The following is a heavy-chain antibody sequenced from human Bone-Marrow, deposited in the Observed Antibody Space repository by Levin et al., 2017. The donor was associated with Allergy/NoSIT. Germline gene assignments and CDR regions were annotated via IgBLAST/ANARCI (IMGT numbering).Heavy chain of an antibody. Sequence: ASVKVSCKASGYTFTTYYIHWVRQAPGQGLEWMGIVNPSGDTTNYAQKFQGRVTMSRDTSTSTVYMELSSLRSEDTAVYYCSRAAINPAYSSSWYFDSWGQGTRVTVSS. CDR3: SRAAINPAYSSSWYFDS. D-gene: IGHD6-13*01. V-gene: IGHV1-46*01. CDR1: GYTFTTYY. J-gene: IGHJ4*02. CDR2: VNPSGDTT.